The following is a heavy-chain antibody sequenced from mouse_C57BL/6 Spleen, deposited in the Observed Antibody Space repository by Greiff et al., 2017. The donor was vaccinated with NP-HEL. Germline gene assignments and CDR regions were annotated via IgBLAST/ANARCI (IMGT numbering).Heavy chain of an antibody. Sequence: EVKLVESGGGLVKPGGSLKLSCAASGFTFSSYAMSWVRQTPEKRLEWVATISDGGSYTYYPDNVKGRFTISRDNAKNNLYLQMSHLKSEDTAMYYCAREIYYVDYWGQGTTLTVSS. CDR2: ISDGGSYT. J-gene: IGHJ2*01. D-gene: IGHD2-1*01. V-gene: IGHV5-4*01. CDR1: GFTFSSYA. CDR3: AREIYYVDY.